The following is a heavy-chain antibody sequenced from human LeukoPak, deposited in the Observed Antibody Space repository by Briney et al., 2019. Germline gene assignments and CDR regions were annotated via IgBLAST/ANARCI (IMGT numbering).Heavy chain of an antibody. CDR1: GFTFSDYW. CDR3: AREARVGGALQY. Sequence: GGSLRLSRAASGFTFSDYWMHWVRQAPGKGLVWVSRINTDGTFIRHADSVQGRFTISRDAAKNTLFLQMNSLRAEDTAVYYCAREARVGGALQYWGQGVLVTVSA. J-gene: IGHJ4*02. D-gene: IGHD1-26*01. V-gene: IGHV3-74*01. CDR2: INTDGTFI.